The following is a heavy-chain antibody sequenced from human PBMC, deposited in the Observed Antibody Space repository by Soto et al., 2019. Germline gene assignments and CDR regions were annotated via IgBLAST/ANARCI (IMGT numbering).Heavy chain of an antibody. CDR3: ERGTGPSDY. CDR2: IWYDGSNK. D-gene: IGHD1-1*01. V-gene: IGHV3-33*01. J-gene: IGHJ4*02. Sequence: QVQLVESGGGVVQPGRSLRLSCAASGFTFSSYGMHWVRQAPGKGLEWVAVIWYDGSNKYYADSVKGRFTISRDNSKNTLYLQMNSLRAEDTAVYYCERGTGPSDYWGQGTLVTVSS. CDR1: GFTFSSYG.